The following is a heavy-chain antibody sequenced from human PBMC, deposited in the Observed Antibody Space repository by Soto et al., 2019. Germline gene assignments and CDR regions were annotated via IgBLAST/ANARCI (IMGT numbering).Heavy chain of an antibody. V-gene: IGHV5-51*01. CDR3: ARQGGTGYYHYYYYAMDV. J-gene: IGHJ6*02. D-gene: IGHD3-9*01. CDR2: IYPCDSDT. Sequence: EFLKISLKGAGYSFTSYWIGWVRQIPGKGLEWMGIIYPCDSDTRYIPSSQGQVTISADKSISTAYLQSSSLKASDTAMYYCARQGGTGYYHYYYYAMDVWGQGTTVTVSS. CDR1: GYSFTSYW.